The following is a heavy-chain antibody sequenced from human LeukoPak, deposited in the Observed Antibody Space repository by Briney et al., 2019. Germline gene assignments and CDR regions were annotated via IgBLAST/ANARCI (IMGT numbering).Heavy chain of an antibody. V-gene: IGHV3-30-3*01. J-gene: IGHJ3*02. CDR1: GFAFSSYA. CDR2: ISYDGSNK. D-gene: IGHD3-22*01. Sequence: GGSLRLSCAASGFAFSSYAMHWVRQAPGKGLEWVAVISYDGSNKYYADSVKGRFTISRDNSKNTLYLQMNSLRAEDTAVYYCARDSSGYYFDDAFDIWGQGTMVTVSS. CDR3: ARDSSGYYFDDAFDI.